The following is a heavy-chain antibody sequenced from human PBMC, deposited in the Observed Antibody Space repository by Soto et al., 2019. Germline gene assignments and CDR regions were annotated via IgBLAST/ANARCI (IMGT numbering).Heavy chain of an antibody. J-gene: IGHJ6*02. CDR1: GDSVSSNSAA. V-gene: IGHV6-1*01. CDR2: TYYRSKWYN. Sequence: SQTLSLTCAISGDSVSSNSAAWNWIRQSPSRSLEWLGRTYYRSKWYNDYAVSVKSRITINPDTSKNQFSLQLNSVTPEDTAVYYCARESCIAAAGTGYYYGMDVWGQGTTVTVSS. D-gene: IGHD6-13*01. CDR3: ARESCIAAAGTGYYYGMDV.